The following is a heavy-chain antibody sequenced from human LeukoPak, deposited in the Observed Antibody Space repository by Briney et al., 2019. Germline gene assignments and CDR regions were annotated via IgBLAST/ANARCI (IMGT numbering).Heavy chain of an antibody. CDR1: GFTFSSYS. CDR3: ARDFDGSCPSPGFDY. V-gene: IGHV3-48*01. Sequence: GGSLRLSCAASGFTFSSYSMNWVRQAPGQGLEWVSYISSSSSTIYYADSVKGRFTISRDNAKNSLYPQINSLSAEDTAVYYCARDFDGSCPSPGFDYWGQGTLVTVSS. CDR2: ISSSSSTI. D-gene: IGHD1-26*01. J-gene: IGHJ4*02.